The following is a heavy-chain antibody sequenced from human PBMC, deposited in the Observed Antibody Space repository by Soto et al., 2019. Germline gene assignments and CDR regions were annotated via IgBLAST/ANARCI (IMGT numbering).Heavy chain of an antibody. Sequence: PSLTCTVSGGSISSYYWSWIRQPPGKGLEWIGYIYYSGSTNYNPSLKSRVTISVDTSKNQFSLKLSSVTAADTAVYYCARDMGYYGSGPDYYYGMDVWGQGTTVTVSS. J-gene: IGHJ6*02. CDR2: IYYSGST. CDR1: GGSISSYY. D-gene: IGHD3-10*01. V-gene: IGHV4-59*01. CDR3: ARDMGYYGSGPDYYYGMDV.